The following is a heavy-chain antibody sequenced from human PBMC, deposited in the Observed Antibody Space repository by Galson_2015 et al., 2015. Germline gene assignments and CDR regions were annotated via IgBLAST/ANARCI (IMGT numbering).Heavy chain of an antibody. CDR1: GFSFDDYA. D-gene: IGHD6-13*01. V-gene: IGHV3-9*01. CDR3: AKAPGAAAGWYSDL. CDR2: ISWNSGSI. Sequence: SLRLSCAASGFSFDDYAMHWVRQAPGKGLEWVSGISWNSGSIAYADSVKGRFTISRDNAKNSLYLQMNSLRSEDTALYYCAKAPGAAAGWYSDLWGRGTLVTVSS. J-gene: IGHJ2*01.